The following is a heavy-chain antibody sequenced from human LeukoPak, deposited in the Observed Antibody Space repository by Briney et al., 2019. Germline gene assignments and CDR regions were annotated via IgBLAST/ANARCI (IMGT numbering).Heavy chain of an antibody. CDR2: IYSGGST. J-gene: IGHJ4*02. CDR1: GFTVISNY. V-gene: IGHV3-53*01. CDR3: ARDGTKYSSGY. Sequence: PGGSLRLSCAAAGFTVISNYMSWVRQAPGKGLEWVSVIYSGGSTYYADSVKGRFTISRDNSKNTLYLQMNSLRAEDTAVYYCARDGTKYSSGYWGQGTLVTVSS. D-gene: IGHD6-19*01.